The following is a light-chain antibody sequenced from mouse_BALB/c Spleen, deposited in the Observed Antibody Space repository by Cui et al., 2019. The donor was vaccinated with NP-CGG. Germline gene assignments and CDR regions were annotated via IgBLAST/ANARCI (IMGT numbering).Light chain of an antibody. CDR1: TGAVTTINY. CDR2: GTN. CDR3: ALWYSNHWV. J-gene: IGLJ1*01. Sequence: QAVVTQESPLTTSPGETVTLTCRSSTGAVTTINYANWVQEKPDHLFTGLIGGTNNRAPGVPARFSGSLIGDKAALTITGAQTEDEAIYFCALWYSNHWVFGGGTKLTVL. V-gene: IGLV1*01.